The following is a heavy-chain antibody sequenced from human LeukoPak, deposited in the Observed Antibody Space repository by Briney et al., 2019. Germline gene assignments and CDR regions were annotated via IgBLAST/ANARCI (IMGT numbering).Heavy chain of an antibody. CDR1: GGSISTYY. V-gene: IGHV4-59*01. J-gene: IGHJ3*02. CDR2: IYYSVST. CDR3: GGVVLNLDAFNI. Sequence: PSETLSLTCTVSGGSISTYYWSWIRQSPGKGLEWIGYIYYSVSTNYNPSLKSRGTISVDTSKNQFSLKLSSVTAADTAVYYCGGVVLNLDAFNIGGKGTMATASS.